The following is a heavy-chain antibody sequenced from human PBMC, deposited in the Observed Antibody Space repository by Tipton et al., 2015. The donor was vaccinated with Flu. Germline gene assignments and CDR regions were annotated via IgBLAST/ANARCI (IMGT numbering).Heavy chain of an antibody. D-gene: IGHD1-1*01. J-gene: IGHJ4*02. CDR2: ISPSSDAI. V-gene: IGHV3-11*01. CDR1: GFTFSAYY. CDR3: ARDLEGFDY. Sequence: SLRLSCAASGFTFSAYYLSWVRQAPGKGLEWISYISPSSDAIYYADSVKGRFTISRDDAKNSLYLQMNSLRAEDTAVYYCARDLEGFDYWGQGTLVTVSS.